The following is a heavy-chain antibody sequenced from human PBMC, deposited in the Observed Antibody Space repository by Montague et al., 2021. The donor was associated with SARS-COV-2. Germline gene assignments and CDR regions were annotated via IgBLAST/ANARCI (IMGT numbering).Heavy chain of an antibody. CDR2: TYYSGST. V-gene: IGHV4-59*08. J-gene: IGHJ3*02. CDR1: GDSISNYS. Sequence: SETLSLTCSVSGDSISNYSWSWIRQSPGKGLEWIGYTYYSGSTNYNPSLTSRVTISVDTSKNQVSLKLTSVTAADTAVYYCASPTYYYDSSGSDAFDIWGQGTMVTVSS. D-gene: IGHD3-22*01. CDR3: ASPTYYYDSSGSDAFDI.